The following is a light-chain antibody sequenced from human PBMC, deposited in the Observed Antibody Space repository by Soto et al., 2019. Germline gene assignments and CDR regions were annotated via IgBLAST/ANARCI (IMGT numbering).Light chain of an antibody. V-gene: IGKV3-20*01. J-gene: IGKJ1*01. CDR1: QSVSSSY. CDR2: GAS. CDR3: QQYGSSLTWT. Sequence: EIVLTQSPGTLSLSPGERATLSCRASQSVSSSYLGWYQQKPGQAPRLLIYGASSTATGIPDRFSSSGSGTDFTLTISRLEPEDFAVYYCQQYGSSLTWTFGQGTKVEIK.